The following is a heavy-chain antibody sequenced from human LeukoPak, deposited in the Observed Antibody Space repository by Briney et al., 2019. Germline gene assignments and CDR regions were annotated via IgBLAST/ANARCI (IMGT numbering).Heavy chain of an antibody. Sequence: ASLKVSCKASGYTFTGYYMHWVRQAPGHGLEWMGWINPNSVGTNYAQKFQGRVTMTTDTSLSTASMELSRLSSDDTAVYYCTGNYYGSGSYADFDYWGQGTLVTVSS. J-gene: IGHJ4*02. D-gene: IGHD3-10*01. CDR2: INPNSVGT. CDR1: GYTFTGYY. V-gene: IGHV1-2*02. CDR3: TGNYYGSGSYADFDY.